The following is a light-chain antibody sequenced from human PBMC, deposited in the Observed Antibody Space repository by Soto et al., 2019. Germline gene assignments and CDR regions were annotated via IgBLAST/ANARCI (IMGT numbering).Light chain of an antibody. CDR1: QSISSD. CDR3: QQYNNWPPNT. CDR2: HAS. J-gene: IGKJ4*01. Sequence: ELVLTQSPANLSVSPGERVTLSCRASQSISSDLAWYQQKPGQAPSLLIYHASTRATGIPARFSGSGSGTEFTLTISSLQSEDFAVYYCQQYNNWPPNTFGGGTKVDIK. V-gene: IGKV3-15*01.